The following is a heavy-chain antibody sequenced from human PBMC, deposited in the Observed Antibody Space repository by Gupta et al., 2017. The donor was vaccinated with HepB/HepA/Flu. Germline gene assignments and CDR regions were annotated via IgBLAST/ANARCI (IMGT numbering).Heavy chain of an antibody. Sequence: EVQLVESGGGLVQPGGSLRLSCAASGFTFSSYWMSWVRQAPGKGLEWVANIKQDGSEKYYVDSVKGRLTISRDNAKNSLYLQMNSLRAEDTAVYYCARNWEPTTSSYWYFDLWGRGTLVTVSS. J-gene: IGHJ2*01. V-gene: IGHV3-7*01. CDR1: GFTFSSYW. CDR3: ARNWEPTTSSYWYFDL. D-gene: IGHD7-27*01. CDR2: IKQDGSEK.